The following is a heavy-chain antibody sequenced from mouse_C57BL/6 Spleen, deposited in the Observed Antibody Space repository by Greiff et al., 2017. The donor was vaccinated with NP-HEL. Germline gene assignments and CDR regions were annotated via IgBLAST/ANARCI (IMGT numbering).Heavy chain of an antibody. CDR2: IDPSDSYT. V-gene: IGHV1-69*01. CDR3: ALLRGDY. CDR1: GYTFTSYW. J-gene: IGHJ2*01. D-gene: IGHD1-1*01. Sequence: QVQLQQSGPELVMPGASVKLSCKASGYTFTSYWMHWVKQRPGQGLEWIGEIDPSDSYTNYNQKFKGKSTLTVDKSSSTAYMQLSSLTSEDSAVYYCALLRGDYWGQGTTLTVSS.